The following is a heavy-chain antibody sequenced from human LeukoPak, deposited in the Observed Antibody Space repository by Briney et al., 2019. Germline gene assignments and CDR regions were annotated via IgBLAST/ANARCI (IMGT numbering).Heavy chain of an antibody. CDR1: GYTFTSYG. J-gene: IGHJ6*02. CDR3: ARLGSRPCESSGYDRHGMDV. CDR2: IGAYNGNT. V-gene: IGHV1-18*01. Sequence: ASVKVSCKSSGYTFTSYGISWVRQAPGQGLEWMGWIGAYNGNTNNAQKLQGRVTMTTDTSTSAAYMELRSLRSDDTAVYYCARLGSRPCESSGYDRHGMDVWGQGTTVTVSS. D-gene: IGHD5-12*01.